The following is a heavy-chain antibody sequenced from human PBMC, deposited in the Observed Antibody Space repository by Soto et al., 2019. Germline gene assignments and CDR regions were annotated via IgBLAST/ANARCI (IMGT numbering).Heavy chain of an antibody. Sequence: QVQLQESGPGLVKPSETLSLTCTVSGGSVSSGSYYWSWIRQPPGKGLEWIGYIYYSGSTNYNPSLKSRVTISVDTSKNQFSLKLSSVTAADTAVYYCAGLGARTTGTTGFDYWGQGTLVTVSS. CDR2: IYYSGST. D-gene: IGHD1-1*01. J-gene: IGHJ4*02. CDR3: AGLGARTTGTTGFDY. V-gene: IGHV4-61*01. CDR1: GGSVSSGSYY.